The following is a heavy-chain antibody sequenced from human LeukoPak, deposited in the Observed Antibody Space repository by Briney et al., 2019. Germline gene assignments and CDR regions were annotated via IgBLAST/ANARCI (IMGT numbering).Heavy chain of an antibody. CDR1: GGSFTTDC. Sequence: SETLSLTCTVSGGSFTTDCWSWIRQPPGNGLEWTGYISYIGSTNYNPSLKSRVTISIDTSKNEVSLMLTSVTAADTAVYYCASDSISMNAFDAWGQGTMVTVSS. CDR3: ASDSISMNAFDA. CDR2: ISYIGST. J-gene: IGHJ3*01. D-gene: IGHD3-22*01. V-gene: IGHV4-59*01.